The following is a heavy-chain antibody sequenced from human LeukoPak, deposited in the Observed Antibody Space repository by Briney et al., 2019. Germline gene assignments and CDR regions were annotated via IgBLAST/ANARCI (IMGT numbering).Heavy chain of an antibody. CDR1: GFTFSSYG. Sequence: GGSLRLSCAASGFTFSSYGMHWVRQAPGKGLEWVAVIWYDGSNKYYADSVKGRFTISRDNAKNSLYLQMNSLRAEDTAVYYCARDGPRVPTIFGTFDRWGQGTLVTVSS. J-gene: IGHJ5*02. CDR2: IWYDGSNK. V-gene: IGHV3-33*01. CDR3: ARDGPRVPTIFGTFDR. D-gene: IGHD3-3*01.